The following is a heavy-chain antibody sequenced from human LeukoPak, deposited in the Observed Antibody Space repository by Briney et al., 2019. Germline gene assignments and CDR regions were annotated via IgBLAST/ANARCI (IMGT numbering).Heavy chain of an antibody. CDR3: ARGLWGQLVPFDY. J-gene: IGHJ4*02. D-gene: IGHD6-6*01. CDR1: GFTFSSYS. Sequence: GGSLRLSCAASGFTFSSYSMNWVRQAPGKGLEWVSSISSSSSYIYYADSVKGRFTISRDNAKNSLYLQMNSLRAEDTAVYYCARGLWGQLVPFDYWGRGTLVTVSS. CDR2: ISSSSSYI. V-gene: IGHV3-21*01.